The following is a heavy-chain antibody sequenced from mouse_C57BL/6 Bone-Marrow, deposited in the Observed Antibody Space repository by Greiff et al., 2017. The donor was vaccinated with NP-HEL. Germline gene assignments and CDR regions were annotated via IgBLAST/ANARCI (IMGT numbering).Heavy chain of an antibody. Sequence: QVQLKQSGAELVRPGASVKMSCKASGYTFTSYSMHWVKQRPGQGLEWIGYINPSSSYTKYNQKFKVKATLTVDKSSSPAYMQLRSLTSEDSAVYYCARSENYDGYAYWDFDDWGTGTTVTVSS. D-gene: IGHD2-3*01. V-gene: IGHV1-4*01. J-gene: IGHJ1*03. CDR2: INPSSSYT. CDR3: ARSENYDGYAYWDFDD. CDR1: GYTFTSYS.